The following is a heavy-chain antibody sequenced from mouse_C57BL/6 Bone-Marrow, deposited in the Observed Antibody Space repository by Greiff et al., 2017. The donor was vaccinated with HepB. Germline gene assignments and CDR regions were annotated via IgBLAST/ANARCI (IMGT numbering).Heavy chain of an antibody. V-gene: IGHV5-6*01. D-gene: IGHD2-3*01. Sequence: EVKLAESGGDLVKPGGSLKLSCAASGFTFSSYGMSWVRQTPDKRLEWVATISSGGSYTYYPDSVKGRFTISRDNAKNTLYLQMSSLKSEDTAMYYCARQGGYYDYWGQGTTLTVSS. J-gene: IGHJ2*01. CDR2: ISSGGSYT. CDR3: ARQGGYYDY. CDR1: GFTFSSYG.